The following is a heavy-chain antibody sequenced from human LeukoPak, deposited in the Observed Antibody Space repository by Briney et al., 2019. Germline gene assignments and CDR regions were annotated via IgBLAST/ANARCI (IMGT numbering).Heavy chain of an antibody. Sequence: GGSLRLSCAASGFTFSSYWMHWVRQAPGKGLVWVSRINSDGSSTSYADSVKGRFTISRDNAKNTLYLQMNSLRAEDTAVYYCARVADSSGYYPYYFDYWGQGTLVTVSS. CDR1: GFTFSSYW. CDR3: ARVADSSGYYPYYFDY. J-gene: IGHJ4*02. D-gene: IGHD3-22*01. CDR2: INSDGSST. V-gene: IGHV3-74*01.